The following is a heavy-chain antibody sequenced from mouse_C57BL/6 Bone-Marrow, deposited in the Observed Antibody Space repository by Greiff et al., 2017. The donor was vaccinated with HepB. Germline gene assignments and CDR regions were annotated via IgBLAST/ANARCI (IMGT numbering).Heavy chain of an antibody. CDR1: GYTFTDHT. Sequence: VQLQQSDAELVKPGASVKISCKVSGYTFTDHTIHWMKQRPEQGLEWIGYIYPRDGSTKYNEKFKGKATLTADKSSSTAYMQLNSLTSEDSAVYFCARNEYDYPPYYAMDYWGQGTSVTVSS. D-gene: IGHD2-4*01. J-gene: IGHJ4*01. CDR2: IYPRDGST. V-gene: IGHV1-78*01. CDR3: ARNEYDYPPYYAMDY.